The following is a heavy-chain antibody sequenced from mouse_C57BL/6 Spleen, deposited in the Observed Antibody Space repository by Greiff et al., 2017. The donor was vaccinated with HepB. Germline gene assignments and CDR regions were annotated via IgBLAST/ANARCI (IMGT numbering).Heavy chain of an antibody. D-gene: IGHD1-1*01. CDR2: IYPGDGDT. CDR1: GYAFSSYW. J-gene: IGHJ1*03. CDR3: ARGGYGSSYLWYFDV. Sequence: VHLVESGAELVKPGASVKISCKASGYAFSSYWMNWVKQRPGKGLEWIGQIYPGDGDTNYNGKFKGKATLTADKSSSTAYMQLSSLTSEDSAVYFCARGGYGSSYLWYFDVWGTGTTVTVSS. V-gene: IGHV1-80*01.